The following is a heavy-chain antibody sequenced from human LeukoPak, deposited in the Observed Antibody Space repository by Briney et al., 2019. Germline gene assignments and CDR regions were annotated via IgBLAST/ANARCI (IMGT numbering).Heavy chain of an antibody. J-gene: IGHJ4*02. Sequence: GGSLRLSCAASGFTFSSYAISWVRQAPGKGLEWVSGISWNSGSIGYADSVKGRFTISRDNAKNSLYLQMNSLRAEDTAVYYCARAHYYDSSGLDFWGQGTLVTVSS. CDR1: GFTFSSYA. V-gene: IGHV3-20*04. CDR3: ARAHYYDSSGLDF. CDR2: ISWNSGSI. D-gene: IGHD3-22*01.